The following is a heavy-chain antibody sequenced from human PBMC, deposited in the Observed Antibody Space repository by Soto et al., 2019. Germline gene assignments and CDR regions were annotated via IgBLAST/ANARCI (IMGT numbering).Heavy chain of an antibody. CDR1: EFTFSNYA. CDR3: ASCAALSTPSGGWCNWFDP. J-gene: IGHJ5*02. Sequence: EVQLLESGGGLVQPGGSLRLACTASEFTFSNYAMSWVRQAPGKGLEWVSAISASGAATYYVDSVKGRFTISRDNSNNTLYEQMHSLRAEDTGVSSCASCAALSTPSGGWCNWFDPWGQGTLVTVSS. CDR2: ISASGAAT. D-gene: IGHD2-21*01. V-gene: IGHV3-23*01.